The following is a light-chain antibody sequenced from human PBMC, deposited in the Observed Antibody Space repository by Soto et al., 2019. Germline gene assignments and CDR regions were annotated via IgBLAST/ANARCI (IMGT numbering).Light chain of an antibody. V-gene: IGKV1-5*03. CDR3: QQYDSYSWT. CDR1: QSIGSW. Sequence: DIQMTQSPSTLSASVGDRVIIVCRASQSIGSWLAWYQQKPGKAPKLLIYKASTLESGVPSRFSGSGSGTEFTLTINSLQSDDFATYYCQQYDSYSWTFGQGTKVDIK. CDR2: KAS. J-gene: IGKJ1*01.